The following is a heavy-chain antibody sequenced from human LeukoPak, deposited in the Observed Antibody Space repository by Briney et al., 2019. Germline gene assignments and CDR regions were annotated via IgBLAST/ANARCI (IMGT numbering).Heavy chain of an antibody. CDR2: ISSSGSTI. V-gene: IGHV3-11*01. J-gene: IGHJ4*02. CDR3: ARGPSGSKYYDILAYYFDY. CDR1: GFTFSDYY. D-gene: IGHD3-9*01. Sequence: GGSLRLSCAASGFTFSDYYMSWIRQAPGKGLEWVSYISSSGSTIYYADSVKGRFTISRDNAKNSLYLQMNSLRAEDTAVYYCARGPSGSKYYDILAYYFDYWGQGTLVTVSS.